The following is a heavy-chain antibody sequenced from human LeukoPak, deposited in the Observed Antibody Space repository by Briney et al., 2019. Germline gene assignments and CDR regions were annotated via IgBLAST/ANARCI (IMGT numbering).Heavy chain of an antibody. CDR3: AKDRPPYSNYIDLYYYYMDV. CDR2: ISGSGGST. Sequence: GGSLRLSCAASGFTFSSYAMSWVRQAPGKGLEWVSAISGSGGSTYYADSVKGRFTISRDNSKNTLYLQMNSLRAEDTAVYYCAKDRPPYSNYIDLYYYYMDVWGKGTTVTVSS. CDR1: GFTFSSYA. D-gene: IGHD4-11*01. V-gene: IGHV3-23*01. J-gene: IGHJ6*03.